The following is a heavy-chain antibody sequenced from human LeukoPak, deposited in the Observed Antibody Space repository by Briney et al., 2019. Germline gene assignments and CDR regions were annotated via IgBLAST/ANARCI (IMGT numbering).Heavy chain of an antibody. Sequence: GGSLRLSCTASGFTFSSSAMSWVRQAPGKGLEWVSAISTGGGSTYYADSVKGRFTISRDNSDNTLNLQMNSLRAEDTAVYYCARGGSMVYWGQGTLVTVSS. J-gene: IGHJ4*02. D-gene: IGHD2-2*01. CDR1: GFTFSSSA. V-gene: IGHV3-23*01. CDR3: ARGGSMVY. CDR2: ISTGGGST.